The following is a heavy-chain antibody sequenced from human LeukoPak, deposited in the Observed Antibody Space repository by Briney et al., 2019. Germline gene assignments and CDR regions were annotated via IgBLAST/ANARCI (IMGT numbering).Heavy chain of an antibody. CDR3: ARDKYAGTTN. Sequence: PSETLSLTCTVSGGSISSYYWSWIRQPPGKGLEWIGYIYYSGSTNYNPSLKSRVTISVDTSKNQFSLKLSSVTAADTAVYYCARDKYAGTTNWGQGTLVTVSS. CDR2: IYYSGST. J-gene: IGHJ4*02. D-gene: IGHD1-7*01. V-gene: IGHV4-59*12. CDR1: GGSISSYY.